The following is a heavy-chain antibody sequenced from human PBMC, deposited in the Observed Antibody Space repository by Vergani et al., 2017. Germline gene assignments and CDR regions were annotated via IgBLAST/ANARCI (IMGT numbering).Heavy chain of an antibody. J-gene: IGHJ6*03. V-gene: IGHV4-39*01. D-gene: IGHD3-3*01. CDR3: ARHKFSPPYYDFWSGYYRDDYYMDV. Sequence: QLQLQESGPGLVKPSETLSLTCTVSGGSISSSSYYWGWIRQPPGKGLEWIGSIYYSGTTYYNPSLKSRVTISVDTSKNQFSLKLSSVTAAATAVYYCARHKFSPPYYDFWSGYYRDDYYMDVWGKGTTVTVSS. CDR2: IYYSGTT. CDR1: GGSISSSSYY.